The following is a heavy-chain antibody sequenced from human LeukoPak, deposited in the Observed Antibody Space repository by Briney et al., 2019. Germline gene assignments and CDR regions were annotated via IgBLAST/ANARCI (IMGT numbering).Heavy chain of an antibody. V-gene: IGHV1-2*06. CDR2: INPNSGGT. Sequence: ASVKVSCKASGYTFTSYAMNWVRQAPGQGLEWMGRINPNSGGTNYAQNFQGRVTMTSDTSISTAYMELSRLRSDDTAVYYCARATRLGDLYGMDVWGQGTTVTVSS. CDR1: GYTFTSYA. J-gene: IGHJ6*02. D-gene: IGHD3-10*01. CDR3: ARATRLGDLYGMDV.